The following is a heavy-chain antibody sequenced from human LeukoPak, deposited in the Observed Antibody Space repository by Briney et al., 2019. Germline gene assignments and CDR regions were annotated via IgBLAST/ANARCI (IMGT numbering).Heavy chain of an antibody. Sequence: PSGTLSLTCAVSGGSISRSNWWSWVRQPPGKGLEWIGEIYHSGITNYNPSLKSRVTISVDTSKNQFSLKLSSVTAADTAVYYCARGRVVVAAYYFDYWGQGTLVTVSS. V-gene: IGHV4-4*02. CDR1: GGSISRSNW. D-gene: IGHD2-15*01. J-gene: IGHJ4*02. CDR3: ARGRVVVAAYYFDY. CDR2: IYHSGIT.